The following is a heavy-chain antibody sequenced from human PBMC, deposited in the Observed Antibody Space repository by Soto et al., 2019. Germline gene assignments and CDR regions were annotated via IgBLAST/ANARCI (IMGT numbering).Heavy chain of an antibody. CDR2: ISGSGGST. J-gene: IGHJ6*02. Sequence: EVQLLESGGGLVQPGGSLRLSCAASGFTFSSYAMSWVRQAPGKGLEWVSAISGSGGSTYYADSVKGRFTISRDNSKNTLYLQMNSLRAEDTAVYHCAKRLFSVATIFGVVIPNYYGMDVWGQGTTVTVSS. V-gene: IGHV3-23*01. CDR3: AKRLFSVATIFGVVIPNYYGMDV. D-gene: IGHD3-3*01. CDR1: GFTFSSYA.